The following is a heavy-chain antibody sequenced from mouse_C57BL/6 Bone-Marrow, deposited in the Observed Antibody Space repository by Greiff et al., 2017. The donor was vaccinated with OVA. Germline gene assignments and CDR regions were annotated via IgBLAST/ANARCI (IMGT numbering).Heavy chain of an antibody. CDR1: GYTFTSYG. J-gene: IGHJ3*01. D-gene: IGHD3-2*02. Sequence: QVQLQQSGAELARPGASVKLSCKASGYTFTSYGISWVKQRTGQGLEWIGEIYPRSGNTYYNEKFKGKATLTADKSSSTAYMELRSLTSEDSAVYFCARWGQLRLRFAYWGQGTLVTVSA. V-gene: IGHV1-81*01. CDR2: IYPRSGNT. CDR3: ARWGQLRLRFAY.